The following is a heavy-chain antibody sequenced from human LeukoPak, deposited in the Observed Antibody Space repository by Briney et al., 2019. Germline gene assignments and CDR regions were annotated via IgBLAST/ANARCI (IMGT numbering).Heavy chain of an antibody. CDR3: ARDGIAAAAEEGSSFDY. CDR1: GYTFTSYG. V-gene: IGHV1-18*01. CDR2: ISAYNGNT. J-gene: IGHJ4*02. D-gene: IGHD6-13*01. Sequence: ASVKVSCKASGYTFTSYGISWVRQAPGQGLEWMGWISAYNGNTNYAQKLQGRVTMTTDTSTSTAYMELRSLRSDDTAVYYCARDGIAAAAEEGSSFDYWGQGTLVTVSS.